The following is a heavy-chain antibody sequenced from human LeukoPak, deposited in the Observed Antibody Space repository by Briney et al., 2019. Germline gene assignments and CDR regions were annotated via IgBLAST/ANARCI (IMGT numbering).Heavy chain of an antibody. CDR2: IDKKDNFHAT. CDR3: TRDSGTYNWLDP. Sequence: GGSLKLSCAASGFTFSGCAIHWVRQSSGKGLEWVGHIDKKDNFHATAYAASVQGRFSISRDDSKNTAFLHMNSLKTEDMALYYCTRDSGTYNWLDPWGQGTLVTVSS. J-gene: IGHJ5*02. CDR1: GFTFSGCA. D-gene: IGHD1-26*01. V-gene: IGHV3-73*01.